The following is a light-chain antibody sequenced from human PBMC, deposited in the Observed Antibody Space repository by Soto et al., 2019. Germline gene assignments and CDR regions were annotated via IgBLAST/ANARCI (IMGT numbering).Light chain of an antibody. J-gene: IGKJ4*01. CDR3: HKYNHAPT. CDR1: QAISSY. Sequence: DIQLTQSPSSLSASVGDRVTITCRASQAISSYLAWYQQKPGKVPELLIYATSTLQSGAPSRFSGSGSGTDFTLTNSSLQPEDVGTYYCHKYNHAPTFGEGTKVEIK. CDR2: ATS. V-gene: IGKV1-27*01.